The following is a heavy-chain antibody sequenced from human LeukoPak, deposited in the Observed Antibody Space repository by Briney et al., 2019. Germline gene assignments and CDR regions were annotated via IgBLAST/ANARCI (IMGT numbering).Heavy chain of an antibody. V-gene: IGHV3-7*01. CDR1: GFTFSSHS. D-gene: IGHD3-10*01. CDR3: ANYYNSGPQGDY. CDR2: IKQDGSEK. J-gene: IGHJ4*02. Sequence: GGSLRLSCAASGFTFSSHSMNWVRQAPGKGLEWVANIKQDGSEKRYVDSVTGRFTISRDNAKNSLYLQMNSLRVEDTAVYYCANYYNSGPQGDYWGQGILVTVSS.